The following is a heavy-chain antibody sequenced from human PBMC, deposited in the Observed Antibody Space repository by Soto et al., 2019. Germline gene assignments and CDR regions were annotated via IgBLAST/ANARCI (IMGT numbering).Heavy chain of an antibody. D-gene: IGHD1-26*01. J-gene: IGHJ4*02. V-gene: IGHV1-3*01. CDR2: INAGNGNT. Sequence: QVQLVQSGAEVKKPGASVKVSCKASGYTFTSYAMHWVRQAPGQRLEWMGWINAGNGNTKYSQKFQGRVTITRDTSASTAYMELSSLRSEDTAVYYCNLVGAKGGYYFDYWGQGTLVTVSS. CDR3: NLVGAKGGYYFDY. CDR1: GYTFTSYA.